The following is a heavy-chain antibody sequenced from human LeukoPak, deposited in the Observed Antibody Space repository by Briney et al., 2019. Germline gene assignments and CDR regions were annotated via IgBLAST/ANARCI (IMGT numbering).Heavy chain of an antibody. CDR1: GFTFSSYA. CDR3: VRGGGFSWGPLDS. J-gene: IGHJ4*02. Sequence: GGSLRLSCAASGFTFSSYAMSWVRQAPGKGLVWVSRSNSAGSSTSYADSVKGRFTISRDNERNSLYLQMNSLRAEDTAVYYCVRGGGFSWGPLDSWGQGTLVTVST. D-gene: IGHD5-18*01. V-gene: IGHV3-74*01. CDR2: SNSAGSST.